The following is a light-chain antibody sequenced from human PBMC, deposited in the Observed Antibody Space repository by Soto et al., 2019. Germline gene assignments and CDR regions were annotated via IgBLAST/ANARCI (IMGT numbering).Light chain of an antibody. V-gene: IGKV1-5*03. CDR3: QQYTSYPRT. CDR2: KAS. Sequence: DIQMTQSPSTLSASVGDRVTITCRASESISGWLAWCQQKPGKAPKLVIFKASTLESGVPSRFSGSGSGTEFTLSISCQLRDDFSTYYCQQYTSYPRTFGQGTKAEIK. J-gene: IGKJ1*01. CDR1: ESISGW.